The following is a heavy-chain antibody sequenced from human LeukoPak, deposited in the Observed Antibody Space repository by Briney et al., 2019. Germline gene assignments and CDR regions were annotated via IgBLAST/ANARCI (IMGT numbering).Heavy chain of an antibody. J-gene: IGHJ4*02. Sequence: PSQTLSLTCTVSGGSISSGSYYWSWIRQPAGKGLEWIGRIYTSGSTNYNPSLKSRVTISVDTSKNQFSLKLSSATAADTAVYYCARGTAVVTFNYWGQGTLVTASS. CDR3: ARGTAVVTFNY. V-gene: IGHV4-61*02. CDR1: GGSISSGSYY. CDR2: IYTSGST. D-gene: IGHD5-18*01.